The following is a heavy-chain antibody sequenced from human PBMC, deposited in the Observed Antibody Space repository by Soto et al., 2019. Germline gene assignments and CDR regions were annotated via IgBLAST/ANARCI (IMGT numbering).Heavy chain of an antibody. CDR2: IWYDGSNK. CDR1: GFTFSSYG. J-gene: IGHJ6*02. D-gene: IGHD5-18*01. Sequence: GGSLRLSCAASGFTFSSYGMHWVRQAPGKGLEWVAVIWYDGSNKYYADSVKGRFTISRDNSKNTLYLQMNSLRAEDSAVYYCARAPTRGYSYGQKVDYFCMDVWGQGTTVTVSS. V-gene: IGHV3-33*01. CDR3: ARAPTRGYSYGQKVDYFCMDV.